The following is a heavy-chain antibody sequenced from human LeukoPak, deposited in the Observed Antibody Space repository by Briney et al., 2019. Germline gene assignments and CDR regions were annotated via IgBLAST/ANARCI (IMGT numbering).Heavy chain of an antibody. CDR2: ISSSSSYI. D-gene: IGHD3-10*01. V-gene: IGHV3-21*01. CDR1: GFTFSSYS. CDR3: ARDYPHYYAPYFDY. Sequence: PGGSLRLSCAASGFTFSSYSMNWVRQAPGKGLEWVSSISSSSSYIYYADSVKGRFTISRDNSKNTLYLQMNSLRAEDTAVYYCARDYPHYYAPYFDYWGQGTLVTVSS. J-gene: IGHJ4*02.